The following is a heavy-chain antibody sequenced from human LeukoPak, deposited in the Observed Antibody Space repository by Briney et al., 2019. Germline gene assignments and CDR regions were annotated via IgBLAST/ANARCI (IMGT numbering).Heavy chain of an antibody. Sequence: ASVKVACKASGYTFTSYGISWVRQATGQGLEWMGWISAYNGNTNYAQKLQGRVTMTKDTRTSTAYMELRSLRSDDTAVYYCARAKLLWFGDSYAFDIWGQGTMVTVSS. D-gene: IGHD3-10*01. CDR1: GYTFTSYG. CDR2: ISAYNGNT. CDR3: ARAKLLWFGDSYAFDI. J-gene: IGHJ3*02. V-gene: IGHV1-18*01.